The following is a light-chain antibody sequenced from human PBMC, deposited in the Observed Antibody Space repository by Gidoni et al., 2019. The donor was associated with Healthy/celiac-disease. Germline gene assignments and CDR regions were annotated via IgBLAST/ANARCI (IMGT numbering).Light chain of an antibody. V-gene: IGKV1-8*01. CDR2: AAS. CDR1: QDISSY. CDR3: RQYYNYPSLT. J-gene: IGKJ4*01. Sequence: TRMTQSPSSPSAPTGDRVTITRRASQDISSYLAWYQQKPGKDPKLLIYAASTWQSRVPSRFSSGRSGTEFSLTISSMQSEDVAANYCRQYYNYPSLTFGGGTKVEIK.